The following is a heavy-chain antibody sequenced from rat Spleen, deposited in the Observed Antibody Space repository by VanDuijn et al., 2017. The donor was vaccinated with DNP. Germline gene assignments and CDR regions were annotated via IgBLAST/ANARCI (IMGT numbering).Heavy chain of an antibody. J-gene: IGHJ3*01. Sequence: QVQLRQSGAEPAKPGSSVKISCKASGYTFTTYYIGWIKQTTGQGLEYIGYIYTGSGGTNYNEKFKGKATLTVDKSSSTAFMQLSSLTPDDSAVYYCARGGTSFAYWGQGTLVTVSS. D-gene: IGHD4-3*01. CDR2: IYTGSGGT. CDR1: GYTFTTYY. CDR3: ARGGTSFAY. V-gene: IGHV1-43*01.